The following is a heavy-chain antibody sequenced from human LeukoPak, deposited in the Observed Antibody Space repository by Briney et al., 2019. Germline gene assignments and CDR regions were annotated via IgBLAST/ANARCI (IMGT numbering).Heavy chain of an antibody. CDR1: GFTFNYYG. CDR3: ARGTYSSGSWVY. J-gene: IGHJ4*02. CDR2: ISDSGGNT. Sequence: PGGSLRLSCAASGFTFNYYGMTWVRQAPGKGLEWVSGISDSGGNTNYADSVKGRFTISRDNSKNTVYLQMNSLRAEDTALYYCARGTYSSGSWVYWGQGTLVTVSS. V-gene: IGHV3-23*01. D-gene: IGHD6-19*01.